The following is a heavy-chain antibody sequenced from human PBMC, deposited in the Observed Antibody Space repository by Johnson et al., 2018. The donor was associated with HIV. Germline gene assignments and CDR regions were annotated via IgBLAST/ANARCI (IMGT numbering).Heavy chain of an antibody. J-gene: IGHJ3*02. Sequence: QVQLVESGGGLVQPGGSLRLSCAASGFTVSSNYMSWVRQAPGKGLEWVAVISYDGSNKYYVDSVKGRFTISRDNAKNSLYLQMNRLRAEDTAVYYCARESLEFWSRGAFDIWGQGTMVTVSS. CDR2: ISYDGSNK. CDR3: ARESLEFWSRGAFDI. V-gene: IGHV3-30*03. CDR1: GFTVSSNY. D-gene: IGHD3-10*01.